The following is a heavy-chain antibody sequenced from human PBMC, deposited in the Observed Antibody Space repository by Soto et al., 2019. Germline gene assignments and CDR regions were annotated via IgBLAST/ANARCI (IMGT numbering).Heavy chain of an antibody. J-gene: IGHJ6*02. CDR1: GYTFTSYG. CDR2: ISAYNGNT. Sequence: QVQLVQSGAEVKKPGASVKVSCKASGYTFTSYGISWVRQAPGQGLEWMGWISAYNGNTTYAQKLQGRVTRTTDTSRSKAYMELRSLRSDDTAVYYCARLSRITIFGVVIHYYYGMDVWGQGTTVTVS. D-gene: IGHD3-3*01. V-gene: IGHV1-18*01. CDR3: ARLSRITIFGVVIHYYYGMDV.